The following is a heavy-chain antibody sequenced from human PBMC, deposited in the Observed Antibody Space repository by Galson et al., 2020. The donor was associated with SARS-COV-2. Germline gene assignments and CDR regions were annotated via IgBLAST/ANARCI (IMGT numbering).Heavy chain of an antibody. Sequence: GESLKISCATSGINVRRNHMSWVRQAPGKGLEWVAVVFSSGQTYYADSVKGRFTVSRDTSENTLSLQMNSLRGEDTAIYYCARGYNAYDYAMDVWGQGTTVTVSS. D-gene: IGHD3-16*01. V-gene: IGHV3-66*01. J-gene: IGHJ6*02. CDR3: ARGYNAYDYAMDV. CDR1: GINVRRNH. CDR2: VFSSGQT.